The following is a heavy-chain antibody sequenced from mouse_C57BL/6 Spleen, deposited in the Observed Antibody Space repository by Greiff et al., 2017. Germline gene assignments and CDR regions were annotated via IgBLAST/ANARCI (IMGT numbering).Heavy chain of an antibody. J-gene: IGHJ2*01. CDR2: ISYDGSN. D-gene: IGHD1-1*01. V-gene: IGHV3-6*01. CDR1: GYSITSGYY. Sequence: VQLQQSGPGLVKPSQSLSLTCSVTGYSITSGYYWNWIRQFPGNKLEWMGYISYDGSNNYNPSLKNRISITRDTSKNQFFLTLNSVTTEDTDTYYSAREELLYAVYWGPGTTLTVSS. CDR3: AREELLYAVY.